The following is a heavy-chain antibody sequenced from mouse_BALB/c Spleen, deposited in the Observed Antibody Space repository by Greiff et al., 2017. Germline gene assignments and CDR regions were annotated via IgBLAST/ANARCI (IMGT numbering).Heavy chain of an antibody. Sequence: LQESGPELVKPGASVKISCKASGYAFSSSWMNWVKQRPGQGLEWIGRIYPGDGDTNYNGKFKGKATLTADKSSSTAYMQLSSLTSVDSAVYFCAREGMITTLYYFDYWGQGTTLTVAS. CDR1: GYAFSSSW. CDR3: AREGMITTLYYFDY. V-gene: IGHV1-82*01. J-gene: IGHJ2*01. CDR2: IYPGDGDT. D-gene: IGHD2-4*01.